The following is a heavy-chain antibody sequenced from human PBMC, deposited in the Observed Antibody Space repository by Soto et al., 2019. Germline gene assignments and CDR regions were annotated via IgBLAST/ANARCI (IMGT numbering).Heavy chain of an antibody. CDR2: IYNNETF. J-gene: IGHJ4*02. CDR3: ARVPLRYSSSHNFDS. Sequence: SETLSLTCSVSGASVSSGSFYWSWIRQPPGKGLEWIGFIYNNETFNYNPSLKSRVTLSVDASKHQFSLKLSSVTAADTAVYYCARVPLRYSSSHNFDSWGQGALVTVSS. CDR1: GASVSSGSFY. V-gene: IGHV4-61*01. D-gene: IGHD6-19*01.